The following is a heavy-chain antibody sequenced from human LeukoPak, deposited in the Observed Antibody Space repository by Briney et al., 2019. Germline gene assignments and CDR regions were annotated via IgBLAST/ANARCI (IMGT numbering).Heavy chain of an antibody. J-gene: IGHJ3*02. CDR3: ARIAAARAFDI. Sequence: PGRSLRLSCAASGFTFDDYAMHWVRQAPGKGLEWVSGISWNSGSIGYADSVKGRFTISRDNSKNTLYLQMNSLRAEDTAVYYCARIAAARAFDIWGQGTMVTVSS. CDR1: GFTFDDYA. CDR2: ISWNSGSI. V-gene: IGHV3-9*01. D-gene: IGHD6-13*01.